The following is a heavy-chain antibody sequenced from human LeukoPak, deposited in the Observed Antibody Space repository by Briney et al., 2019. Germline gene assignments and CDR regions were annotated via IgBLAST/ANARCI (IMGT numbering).Heavy chain of an antibody. CDR2: IYYSGST. CDR3: ARVAGSYPLSSFDY. D-gene: IGHD1-26*01. J-gene: IGHJ4*02. CDR1: GGSISSSSYY. V-gene: IGHV4-39*07. Sequence: SETLSLTRTVSGGSISSSSYYWGWIRQPPGKGLEWIGSIYYSGSTYYNPSLKSRVTISVDTSKNQFSLKLSSVTAADTAVYYCARVAGSYPLSSFDYWGQGTLVTVSS.